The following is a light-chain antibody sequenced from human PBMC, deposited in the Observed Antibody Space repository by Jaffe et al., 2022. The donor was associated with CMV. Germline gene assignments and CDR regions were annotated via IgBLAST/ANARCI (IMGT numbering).Light chain of an antibody. V-gene: IGKV3-20*01. Sequence: EIVLTQSPGTLSLSPGERATLSCRASQSVSSDSLTWYQQKPGQAPRLLIYGASSRATDIPDRFSGSGSGTDFTLTISRLEPEDFAVYYCQHYGSSPTFGQGTKLEIK. J-gene: IGKJ2*01. CDR3: QHYGSSPT. CDR1: QSVSSDS. CDR2: GAS.